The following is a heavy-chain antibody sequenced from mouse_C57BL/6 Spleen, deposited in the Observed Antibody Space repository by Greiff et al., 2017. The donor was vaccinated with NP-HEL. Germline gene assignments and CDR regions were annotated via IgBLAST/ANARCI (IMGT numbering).Heavy chain of an antibody. D-gene: IGHD2-5*01. Sequence: EVQRVESGGGLVKPGGSLTLSCAASGFTFSDYGMHWVRQAPVKGLEWVAYISSGSSTISYADTVKGRFPLSRDNAKNTLFLQMTSLRSEDAAMYYCARPYYSNVIDYWGQGTTLTVSS. V-gene: IGHV5-17*01. CDR3: ARPYYSNVIDY. J-gene: IGHJ2*01. CDR1: GFTFSDYG. CDR2: ISSGSSTI.